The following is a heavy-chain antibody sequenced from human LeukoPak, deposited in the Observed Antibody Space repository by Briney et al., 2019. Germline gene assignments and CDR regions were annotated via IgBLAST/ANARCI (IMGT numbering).Heavy chain of an antibody. CDR1: GFTFTSQG. CDR3: AKMQGYFDL. CDR2: ITGSGDNT. V-gene: IGHV3-23*01. J-gene: IGHJ2*01. Sequence: GGSLRLSCAASGFTFTSQGMAWVRQAPAKGLEWVSAITGSGDNTYYADSVKGRFTISRNNSKNTLYLQMNSLSAEDTAVYYCAKMQGYFDLWGRGTLVTLSS.